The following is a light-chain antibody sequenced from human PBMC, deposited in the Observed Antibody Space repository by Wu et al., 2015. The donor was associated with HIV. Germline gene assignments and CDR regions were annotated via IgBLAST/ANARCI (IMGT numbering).Light chain of an antibody. CDR3: QQRSSWLLT. Sequence: EIVLTQSPATLSLSPGERATLSCRASQSISSSLAWYQQKPGQAPRLLIYDASDKATGISARFSGSGSGTDFTLTISSLEPEDFAVYYCQQRSSWLLTFGGGTKVEIK. J-gene: IGKJ4*01. V-gene: IGKV3-11*01. CDR2: DAS. CDR1: QSISSS.